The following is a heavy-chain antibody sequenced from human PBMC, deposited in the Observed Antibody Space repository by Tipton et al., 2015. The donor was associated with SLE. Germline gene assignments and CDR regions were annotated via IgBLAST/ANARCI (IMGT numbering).Heavy chain of an antibody. Sequence: TLSLTCAVSGYSISSGYYWGWIRQPPGKGLEWIGSIYHSGSTSYNPSLKSRVTISVDTSKNQFSLKLSSVTAADTAVYYCARDQDNWSPALFDIWGQGTMVAVSS. CDR2: IYHSGST. V-gene: IGHV4-38-2*02. CDR1: GYSISSGYY. J-gene: IGHJ3*02. D-gene: IGHD1-20*01. CDR3: ARDQDNWSPALFDI.